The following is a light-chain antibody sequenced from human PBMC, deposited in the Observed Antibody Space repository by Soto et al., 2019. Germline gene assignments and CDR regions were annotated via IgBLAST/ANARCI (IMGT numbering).Light chain of an antibody. CDR2: EVS. CDR3: STYTDKTYI. V-gene: IGLV2-14*01. CDR1: NIDVDAYKY. Sequence: QSALTQPASVTGTPGQSITISCTTRNIDVDAYKYISWYRQHPGEAPKIIIYEVSNRPSGISNRFSGSKSGNTASLTISGLQTEDEAEYFCSTYTDKTYIFGSGTKVTVL. J-gene: IGLJ1*01.